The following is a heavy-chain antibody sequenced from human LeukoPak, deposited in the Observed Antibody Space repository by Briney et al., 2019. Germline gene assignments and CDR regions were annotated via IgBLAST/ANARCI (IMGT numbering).Heavy chain of an antibody. CDR2: MYSFGNT. CDR3: AKDAIRPHPVYYYDSSGYYYFQH. J-gene: IGHJ1*01. Sequence: GGSLRLSCAVSEFTFSSTYMSWVRQAPGKGLEWVSLMYSFGNTYYADSVKGRFTISRDNSKNTLYLQMNSLRAEDTAVYYCAKDAIRPHPVYYYDSSGYYYFQHWGQGTLVTVSS. D-gene: IGHD3-22*01. CDR1: EFTFSSTY. V-gene: IGHV3-53*01.